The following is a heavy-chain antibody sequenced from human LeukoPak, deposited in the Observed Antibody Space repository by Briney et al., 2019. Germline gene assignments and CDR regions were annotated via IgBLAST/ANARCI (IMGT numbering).Heavy chain of an antibody. V-gene: IGHV4-59*12. Sequence: SETLSLTCTVSGGSISSYYWSWIRQPPGKGLEWIGYIYYSGSTNYNPSLKSRITISVDTSKNQFSLILTSVTAADTAVYYCAREGWVVAAGYYYYMDVWGKGTTVTVSS. CDR3: AREGWVVAAGYYYYMDV. CDR2: IYYSGST. CDR1: GGSISSYY. D-gene: IGHD2-15*01. J-gene: IGHJ6*03.